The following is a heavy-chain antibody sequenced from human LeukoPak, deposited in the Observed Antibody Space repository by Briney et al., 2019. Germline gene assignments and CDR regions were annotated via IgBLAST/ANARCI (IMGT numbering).Heavy chain of an antibody. V-gene: IGHV1-46*01. Sequence: GASVKVSCKASGYTFTSYGISWVRQAPGQGLEWMGIINPSGGSTSYAQKFQGRVTMTRDTSTSTVYMELSSLRSEDTAVYYCARATYYYDSSGYSSDAFDIWGQGTMVTVSS. J-gene: IGHJ3*02. CDR2: INPSGGST. CDR3: ARATYYYDSSGYSSDAFDI. D-gene: IGHD3-22*01. CDR1: GYTFTSYG.